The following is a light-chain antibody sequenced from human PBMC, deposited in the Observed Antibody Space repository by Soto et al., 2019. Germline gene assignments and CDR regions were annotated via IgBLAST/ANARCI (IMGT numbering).Light chain of an antibody. Sequence: EIVLTQSPGTLSLSPGERATLSCRASQSISSSYLDWYQQKPGQAPRLLIYGASSRATGIPDRVSGSGSGTDFTLTISRLEPEYFAVYCCQQYGSSPMFTFCQGTNLEIK. V-gene: IGKV3-20*01. CDR2: GAS. CDR1: QSISSSY. CDR3: QQYGSSPMFT. J-gene: IGKJ2*01.